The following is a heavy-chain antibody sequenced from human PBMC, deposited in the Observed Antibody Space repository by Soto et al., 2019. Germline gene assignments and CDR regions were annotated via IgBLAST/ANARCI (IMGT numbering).Heavy chain of an antibody. Sequence: QVQLVESGGGVVQPGRSLRLSCAASGFTFSSYGMHWVRQAPSKGLEWVAVISYDGSNKYYADSVKGRFTISRDNSKNTLYLQMNSLRAEDTAVYYCAKDGSGYSYGYIAYWGQGTLVTVSS. J-gene: IGHJ4*02. CDR3: AKDGSGYSYGYIAY. D-gene: IGHD5-18*01. V-gene: IGHV3-30*18. CDR1: GFTFSSYG. CDR2: ISYDGSNK.